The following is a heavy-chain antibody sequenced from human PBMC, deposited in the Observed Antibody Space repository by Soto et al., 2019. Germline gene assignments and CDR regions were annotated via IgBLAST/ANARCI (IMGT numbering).Heavy chain of an antibody. CDR2: IDPSDSYT. Sequence: GESLKIACNGSGYSFTSYWISWVRQMPGKGLEWMGRIDPSDSYTNYSPSFQGHVTISADKSISTAYLQWSSLKASDTAMYYCAGHRGIDGMDVWGQGTTVTVSS. CDR3: AGHRGIDGMDV. D-gene: IGHD3-16*01. CDR1: GYSFTSYW. V-gene: IGHV5-10-1*01. J-gene: IGHJ6*02.